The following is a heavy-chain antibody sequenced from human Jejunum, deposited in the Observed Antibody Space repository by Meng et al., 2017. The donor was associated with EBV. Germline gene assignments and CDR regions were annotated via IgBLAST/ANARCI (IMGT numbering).Heavy chain of an antibody. CDR2: ISSTSDHI. D-gene: IGHD2-2*01. J-gene: IGHJ4*02. V-gene: IGHV3-21*01. CDR1: GFALSDYS. CDR3: AKCSTTCQKGSLDY. Sequence: QLVESGGGLVKPGGSLRLSCAASGFALSDYSMTWVRQAPGKGLEWVSSISSTSDHIYYVDSVKGRFTISRDNAKNSLYLQMNSLRAEDTAVYYCAKCSTTCQKGSLDYWGQGTLVTVSS.